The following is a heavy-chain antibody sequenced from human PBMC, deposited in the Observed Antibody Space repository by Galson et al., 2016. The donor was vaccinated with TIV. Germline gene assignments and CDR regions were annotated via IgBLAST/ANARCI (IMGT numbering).Heavy chain of an antibody. CDR1: GNSINNYF. V-gene: IGHV4-59*01. J-gene: IGHJ5*02. CDR2: IYQSGST. CDR3: ARDKSRRGCFDP. Sequence: ETLSLTCTVSGNSINNYFWNWFRQSPGKGLEWIGDIYQSGSTNYNPSLKSRVTISIDTSKKQFSLKLYSVTAADTAIYYCARDKSRRGCFDPWGQGSLVTVSS.